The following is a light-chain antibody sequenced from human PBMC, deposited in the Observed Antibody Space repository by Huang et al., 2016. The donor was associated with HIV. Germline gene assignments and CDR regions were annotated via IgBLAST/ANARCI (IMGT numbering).Light chain of an antibody. Sequence: IQLTQSPSSLSASVGDRVTITCRASQGIRSYLAWYQQKPGKAPKLLIYGASTLQSGVPSRFSGSESGTDFPLTIGSLQPEDFATYYCQQLNSYPYTFGQGTKLEIK. CDR1: QGIRSY. V-gene: IGKV1-9*01. J-gene: IGKJ2*01. CDR2: GAS. CDR3: QQLNSYPYT.